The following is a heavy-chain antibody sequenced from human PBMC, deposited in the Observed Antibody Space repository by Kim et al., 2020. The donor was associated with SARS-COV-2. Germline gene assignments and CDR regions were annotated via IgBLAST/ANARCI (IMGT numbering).Heavy chain of an antibody. D-gene: IGHD1-26*01. V-gene: IGHV3-30*07. Sequence: SVRGRSTSARDNSKNTVYLQMNSLGAEDTAVYYCARGKSSGSYYPVWFDPWGQGTLVTVSS. CDR3: ARGKSSGSYYPVWFDP. J-gene: IGHJ5*02.